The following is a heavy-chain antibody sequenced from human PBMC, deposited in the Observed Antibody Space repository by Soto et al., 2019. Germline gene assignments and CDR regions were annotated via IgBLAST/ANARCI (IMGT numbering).Heavy chain of an antibody. D-gene: IGHD3-10*01. CDR2: IKSKTDGGTT. CDR1: GFTFSNAW. Sequence: GSLRLSCAASGFTFSNAWMNWVRQAPGKGLEWVGRIKSKTDGGTTDYAAPVKGRFTISRDDSKNTLYLQMNSLKTEDTAVYYCTTGAMVRGVIISAAHAFDIWGQGTMVTVSS. J-gene: IGHJ3*02. CDR3: TTGAMVRGVIISAAHAFDI. V-gene: IGHV3-15*07.